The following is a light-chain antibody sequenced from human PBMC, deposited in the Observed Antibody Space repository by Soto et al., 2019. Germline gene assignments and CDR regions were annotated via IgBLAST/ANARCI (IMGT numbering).Light chain of an antibody. CDR2: AAS. CDR1: QSVSSAY. V-gene: IGKV3-20*01. CDR3: QQDGSSWQWT. Sequence: EIVLTQSPGTLSLSPGERATLSCRASQSVSSAYLAWYQHKPGQPPTLLIYAASSRVTGIPDRFSGSGSGTDLTITISRLEAEDFSVYYWQQDGSSWQWTLGQEPKGEIK. J-gene: IGKJ1*01.